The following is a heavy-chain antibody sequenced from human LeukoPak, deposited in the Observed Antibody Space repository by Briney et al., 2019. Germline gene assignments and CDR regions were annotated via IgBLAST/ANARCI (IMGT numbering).Heavy chain of an antibody. Sequence: GGSLRLSCAASGFTFSSYAMSWVRQAPGKGLEWVSAISGSGGSTYYADSVKGRFTISRDNSKNTLYLQMDSLRAEDTAVYYCGKDVTGTKYYYYGMDVWGQGTTVTVSS. V-gene: IGHV3-23*01. CDR1: GFTFSSYA. J-gene: IGHJ6*02. CDR3: GKDVTGTKYYYYGMDV. CDR2: ISGSGGST. D-gene: IGHD1-7*01.